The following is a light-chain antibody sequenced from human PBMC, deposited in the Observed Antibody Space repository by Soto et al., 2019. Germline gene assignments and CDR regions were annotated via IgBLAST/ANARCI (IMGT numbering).Light chain of an antibody. V-gene: IGKV1-5*01. Sequence: VQMTQSPSTLSASVGDTVTITCRASQTISGWLAWYQQRPGKAPNLLIFDASTLESGVPSRFSGSGSGTTFTLTISSLQSDDFATYYCLQYNGYYRTFGQGTKV. CDR2: DAS. CDR3: LQYNGYYRT. CDR1: QTISGW. J-gene: IGKJ1*01.